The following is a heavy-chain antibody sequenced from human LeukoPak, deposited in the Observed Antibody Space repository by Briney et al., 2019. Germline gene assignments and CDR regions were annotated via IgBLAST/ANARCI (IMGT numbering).Heavy chain of an antibody. D-gene: IGHD6-6*01. CDR1: GGSISSYY. V-gene: IGHV4-4*07. CDR3: ARGGRSIAARLLDY. Sequence: ETLSLTCTVSGGSISSYYWSWIRQPAGKGLEWIGRIYTSGSTNYNPSLKSRVTMSVDTSKNQFSLKLSSVTAADTAVYYCARGGRSIAARLLDYWGQGTLVTVSS. CDR2: IYTSGST. J-gene: IGHJ4*02.